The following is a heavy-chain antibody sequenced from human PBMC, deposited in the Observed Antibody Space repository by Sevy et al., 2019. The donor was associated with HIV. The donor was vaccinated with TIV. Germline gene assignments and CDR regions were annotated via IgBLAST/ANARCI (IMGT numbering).Heavy chain of an antibody. CDR1: GGTFSSYA. J-gene: IGHJ4*02. CDR3: ARERLLEGFTEYYFDY. V-gene: IGHV1-69*13. Sequence: ASVKVSCKASGGTFSSYAISWVRQAPGQGLEWMGGIIPILGTANYAQKFQGRVTITADESTSTAYMELSSLRSEDTAVYYCARERLLEGFTEYYFDYWGQGTLVTVSS. CDR2: IIPILGTA. D-gene: IGHD3-3*02.